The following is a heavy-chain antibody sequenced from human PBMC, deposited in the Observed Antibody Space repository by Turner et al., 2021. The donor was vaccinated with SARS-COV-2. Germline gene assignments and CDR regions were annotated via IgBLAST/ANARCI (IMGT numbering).Heavy chain of an antibody. CDR3: ARGLRGGYYYGMDV. CDR2: IADDGNNK. D-gene: IGHD3-16*01. CDR1: GFTFSSYA. V-gene: IGHV3-30*04. J-gene: IGHJ6*02. Sequence: QVQLVESGGGVVQPGRSLRLSCAASGFTFSSYAMHWVRQAPGKGLEWVAIIADDGNNKDYADSVKGRFTISRDNSKNTLYLQMNSLRAEDTAVYYCARGLRGGYYYGMDVWGQGTTVTVSS.